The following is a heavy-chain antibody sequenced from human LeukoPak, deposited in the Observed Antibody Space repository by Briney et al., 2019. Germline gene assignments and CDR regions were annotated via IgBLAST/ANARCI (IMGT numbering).Heavy chain of an antibody. CDR3: ARYCGGDCPVDY. CDR1: GYTFTSYG. J-gene: IGHJ4*02. D-gene: IGHD2-21*02. V-gene: IGHV1-18*01. Sequence: ASEKVSCKASGYTFTSYGISWVRQAPGQGLEWMGWISAYNGNTNYAQKLQGRVTMTTHTSTSTAYMELRSLRSDDTAVYYCARYCGGDCPVDYWGQGTLVTVSS. CDR2: ISAYNGNT.